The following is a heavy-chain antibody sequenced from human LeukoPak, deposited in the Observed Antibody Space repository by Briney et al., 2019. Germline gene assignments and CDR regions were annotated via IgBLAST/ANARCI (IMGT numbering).Heavy chain of an antibody. CDR2: ISTSSSYI. J-gene: IGHJ4*02. D-gene: IGHD6-19*01. CDR3: ARRSVAGSLDY. V-gene: IGHV3-21*06. CDR1: GFTFSSYG. Sequence: GGSLRLSCAASGFTFSSYGMSWVRQAPGKGLEWVSSISTSSSYIYYADSVKGRFTISRDNAENSLYLQMNSLRAEDTAVYYCARRSVAGSLDYWGQGTLVTVSA.